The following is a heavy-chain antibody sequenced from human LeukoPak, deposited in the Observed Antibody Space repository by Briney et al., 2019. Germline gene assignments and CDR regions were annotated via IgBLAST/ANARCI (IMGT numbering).Heavy chain of an antibody. CDR1: GFTFDDYA. V-gene: IGHV3-9*01. J-gene: IGHJ6*02. CDR2: ISWNSGSI. D-gene: IGHD2-2*01. CDR3: AKDIVRYCSSTSCPGRGMDV. Sequence: GGSLRLSCAASGFTFDDYATHWVRQAPGKGLEWVSGISWNSGSIGYADSVKGRFTISRDNAKNSLYLQMNSLRAEDTALYYCAKDIVRYCSSTSCPGRGMDVWGQGTTVTVSS.